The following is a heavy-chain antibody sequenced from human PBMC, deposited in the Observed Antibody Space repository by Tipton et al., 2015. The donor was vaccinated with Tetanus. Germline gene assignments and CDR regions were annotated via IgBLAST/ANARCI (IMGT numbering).Heavy chain of an antibody. CDR1: GYTFTGYY. Sequence: QVQLVQSGAEVKKPGASVKVSCKASGYTFTGYYMYWVRQAPGQGLEWMGWIDPNSGGTIYAQKVHGRVTMTRDTSISTAYMGLRRLSSDDTAVYYCAGDRGDFIYYGMDVWGPGTTVAVSS. CDR2: IDPNSGGT. CDR3: AGDRGDFIYYGMDV. J-gene: IGHJ6*02. D-gene: IGHD2-21*02. V-gene: IGHV1-2*02.